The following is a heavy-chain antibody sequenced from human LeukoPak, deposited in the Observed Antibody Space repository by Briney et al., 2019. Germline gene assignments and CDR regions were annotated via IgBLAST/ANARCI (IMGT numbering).Heavy chain of an antibody. CDR3: AIVSVGATHD. Sequence: GGSLRLSCAASGFTVSSNYMSWVRQAPGKGLEWVSVIYIGGSTYYADSVKGRFTISRDKTKNTLYLQMNSLRAEDTAVYYCAIVSVGATHDWGQGTLVTVSS. CDR2: IYIGGST. V-gene: IGHV3-66*01. CDR1: GFTVSSNY. J-gene: IGHJ4*02. D-gene: IGHD1-26*01.